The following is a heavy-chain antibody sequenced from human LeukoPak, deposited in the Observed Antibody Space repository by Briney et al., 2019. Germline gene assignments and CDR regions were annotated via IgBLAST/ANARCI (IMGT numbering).Heavy chain of an antibody. Sequence: SETLSLTCTVSGGSISSYYWSWIRQPAGKGLEWIGHIYTSGSTNSNYNPSLKSRVTMSVDTSKNQFSLKLSSVTAADTAVYYCARGWYYYDSSGYYNYWGQGTLVTVSS. J-gene: IGHJ4*02. CDR3: ARGWYYYDSSGYYNY. CDR2: IYTSGSTNS. D-gene: IGHD3-22*01. V-gene: IGHV4-4*07. CDR1: GGSISSYY.